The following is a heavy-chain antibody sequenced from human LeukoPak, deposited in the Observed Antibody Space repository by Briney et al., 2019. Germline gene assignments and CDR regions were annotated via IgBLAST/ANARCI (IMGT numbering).Heavy chain of an antibody. Sequence: PSETLSLTCTVSGGSISSYYLSWIRQPPGKGLEWIGYIYYSGSTNYNPSLKSRVTISVDTSKNQFSLKLSSVTAADTAVYYCARRADFWSGFDYWGQGTLVSVSS. D-gene: IGHD3-3*01. CDR2: IYYSGST. J-gene: IGHJ4*02. CDR1: GGSISSYY. CDR3: ARRADFWSGFDY. V-gene: IGHV4-59*01.